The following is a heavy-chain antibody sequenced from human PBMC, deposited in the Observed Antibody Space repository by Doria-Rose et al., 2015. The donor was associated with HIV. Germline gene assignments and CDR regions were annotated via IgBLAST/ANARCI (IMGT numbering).Heavy chain of an antibody. CDR2: MSSTSAYR. CDR1: GFTFSSHR. V-gene: IGHV3-21*01. CDR3: ATGVTLDY. J-gene: IGHJ4*02. Sequence: VQLVQSGGGLVRPGGSLRLSCATSGFTFSSHRINWVRQAPGTVLEWVSSMSSTSAYRSDAVSVRGRFTISRDNARTSLYLQMDSLRAEDTAIYYCATGVTLDYWGQGTLVTVSS. D-gene: IGHD3-10*01.